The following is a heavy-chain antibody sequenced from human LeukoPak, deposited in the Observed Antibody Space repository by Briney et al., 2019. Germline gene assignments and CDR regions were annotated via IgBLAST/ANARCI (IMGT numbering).Heavy chain of an antibody. CDR3: AKDRYSERWFDP. Sequence: PGGSLRLPCAASGFTFSSYGMHWVRQAPGKGLEWVSAISGSGGSTYYADSVKGRFTISRDNSKNTLYLQMNSLRAEGTAVYYCAKDRYSERWFDPWGQGTLVTVSS. CDR1: GFTFSSYG. V-gene: IGHV3-23*01. J-gene: IGHJ5*02. D-gene: IGHD3-9*01. CDR2: ISGSGGST.